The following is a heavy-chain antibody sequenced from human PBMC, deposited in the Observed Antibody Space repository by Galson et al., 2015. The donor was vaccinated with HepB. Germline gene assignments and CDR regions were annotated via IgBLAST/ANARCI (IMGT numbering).Heavy chain of an antibody. V-gene: IGHV3-30*04. J-gene: IGHJ4*02. Sequence: SLRLSCAASGFTFSTYTMHWLRQAPGKGLEWVAVISGDGSNTNYPDAVKGRFTISRDNSKNTLYLQMNSLRAEDTAVYYCARVADADYGDHSHFDYWGQGIPVTVSS. CDR1: GFTFSTYT. D-gene: IGHD4-17*01. CDR2: ISGDGSNT. CDR3: ARVADADYGDHSHFDY.